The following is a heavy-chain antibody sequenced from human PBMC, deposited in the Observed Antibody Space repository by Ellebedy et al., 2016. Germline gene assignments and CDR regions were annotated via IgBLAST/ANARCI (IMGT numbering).Heavy chain of an antibody. J-gene: IGHJ4*02. Sequence: GSLRLSXTVSGGSISSYYWSWIRQPPGKGLEWIGYIYYSGSTNYNPSLKNRVTISVDTSKNQFSLKLSSVTAADTAVYYCASLYSSEDYWGQGTLVTVSS. D-gene: IGHD6-25*01. V-gene: IGHV4-59*01. CDR2: IYYSGST. CDR1: GGSISSYY. CDR3: ASLYSSEDY.